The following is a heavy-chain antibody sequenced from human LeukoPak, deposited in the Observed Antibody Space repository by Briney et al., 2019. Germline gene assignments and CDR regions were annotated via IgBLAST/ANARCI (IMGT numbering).Heavy chain of an antibody. D-gene: IGHD3-3*01. V-gene: IGHV4-34*01. CDR1: GGSFSGYY. Sequence: SETLSLTCAVYGGSFSGYYWSWIRQPPGKGLEWIGEINHSGSTNYNPSLKSRVTISVDTPKNQFSLKLSSVTAADTAVYYCARGGITIFGVVIIPPSAYGMDVWGQGTTVTVSS. CDR2: INHSGST. CDR3: ARGGITIFGVVIIPPSAYGMDV. J-gene: IGHJ6*02.